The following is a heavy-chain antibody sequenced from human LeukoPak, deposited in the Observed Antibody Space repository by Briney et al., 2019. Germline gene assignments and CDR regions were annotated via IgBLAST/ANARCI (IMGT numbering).Heavy chain of an antibody. CDR2: IIPIFGTA. J-gene: IGHJ4*01. CDR3: ASIAARRGYYFDD. D-gene: IGHD6-6*01. CDR1: GGTFSSYA. V-gene: IGHV1-69*05. Sequence: SVKVSCKASGGTFSSYAISWVRQAPGQGLEWMGGIIPIFGTANYAQKFQGRVTITTDESTSTAYMELSSLRSEDTAVYYCASIAARRGYYFDDWGHGTLVTVSS.